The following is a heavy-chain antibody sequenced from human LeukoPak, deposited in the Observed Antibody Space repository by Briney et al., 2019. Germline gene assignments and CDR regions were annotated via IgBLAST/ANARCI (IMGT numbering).Heavy chain of an antibody. CDR2: IIPIFGTA. CDR3: ARVTMVRGVIILPPDY. V-gene: IGHV1-69*13. CDR1: GGTFSSYA. D-gene: IGHD3-10*01. Sequence: GTSVKVSCKASGGTFSSYAISWVRQAPGQGLEWMGGIIPIFGTANYAQKFQGRVTITADGSTSTAYMELSSLRSEDTAVYYCARVTMVRGVIILPPDYWGQGTLVTVSS. J-gene: IGHJ4*02.